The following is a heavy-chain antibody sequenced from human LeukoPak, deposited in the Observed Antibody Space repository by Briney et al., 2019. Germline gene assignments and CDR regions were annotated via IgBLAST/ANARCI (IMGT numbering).Heavy chain of an antibody. CDR1: GFTFSSYW. CDR2: IKQDGSDK. D-gene: IGHD2-2*01. V-gene: IGHV3-7*05. Sequence: PGESLRLSCAASGFTFSSYWMSWVRQAPGKGLEWVANIKQDGSDKYYVDSVKGRFTISRDNAKNSLYLQMNSLRAEDTAVYYCAKAPVPSCTGTYCYHFDFWGQGTLVTVSS. CDR3: AKAPVPSCTGTYCYHFDF. J-gene: IGHJ4*02.